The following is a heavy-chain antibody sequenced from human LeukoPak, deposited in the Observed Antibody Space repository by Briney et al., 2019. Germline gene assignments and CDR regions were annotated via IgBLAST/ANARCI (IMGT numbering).Heavy chain of an antibody. CDR2: ISYDGSNK. V-gene: IGHV3-30-3*01. CDR3: ARVMYSSSSSDY. Sequence: GGSLRLSCAASGFTFSSYAMHWVRQAPGKGLEWVAVISYDGSNKYYADSVKGRFTISRDNSKNTLYLQMNSLRAEDTAVYYCARVMYSSSSSDYWGQGTLVTVSS. J-gene: IGHJ4*02. CDR1: GFTFSSYA. D-gene: IGHD6-6*01.